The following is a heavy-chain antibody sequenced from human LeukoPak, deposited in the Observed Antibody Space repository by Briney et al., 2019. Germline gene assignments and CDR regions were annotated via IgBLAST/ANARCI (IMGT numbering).Heavy chain of an antibody. D-gene: IGHD4-23*01. CDR1: GFTFSSSW. CDR3: AREYAGNRRAFDL. J-gene: IGHJ3*01. CDR2: INSDGTSK. Sequence: GGSLRLSCAGSGFTFSSSWIHWVRHTPGKGLVRVSRINSDGTSKIYADSVKGRFTLSRDKAQDALYLQMNSLRVEDTAVYYCAREYAGNRRAFDLWGQGTMVTVSS. V-gene: IGHV3-74*01.